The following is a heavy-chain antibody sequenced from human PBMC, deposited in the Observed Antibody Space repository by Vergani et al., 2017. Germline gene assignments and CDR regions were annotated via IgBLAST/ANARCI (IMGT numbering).Heavy chain of an antibody. CDR1: GFTFLSYG. Sequence: QVQLVESGGGVFQPRGSLRLSCAASGFTFLSYGMHWVRQAPGKGLEWVASIRSDESRRYYGDSMEGPFTISRDNSKNTLYLQMKSLRPEDTAVYYCAKEGGGYCGGGTCYPEYWGQGTLVIVSS. CDR2: IRSDESRR. J-gene: IGHJ4*02. D-gene: IGHD2-15*01. V-gene: IGHV3-30*02. CDR3: AKEGGGYCGGGTCYPEY.